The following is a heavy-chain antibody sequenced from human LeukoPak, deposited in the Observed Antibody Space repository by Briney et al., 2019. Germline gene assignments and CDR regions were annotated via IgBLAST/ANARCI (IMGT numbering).Heavy chain of an antibody. J-gene: IGHJ5*02. CDR3: ARETTPIVTEFNWFDP. CDR2: ISAYNGNT. CDR1: GGTFSSYA. Sequence: ASVKVSCKASGGTFSSYAISWVRQAPGQGLEWMGWISAYNGNTNYAQKLQGRVTMTRDTSISTAYMELSRLRSDDTAVYYCARETTPIVTEFNWFDPWGQGTLVTVSS. V-gene: IGHV1-18*01. D-gene: IGHD3-9*01.